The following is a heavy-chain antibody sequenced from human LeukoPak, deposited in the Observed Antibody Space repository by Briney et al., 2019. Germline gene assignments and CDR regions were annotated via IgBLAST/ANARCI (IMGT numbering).Heavy chain of an antibody. CDR2: IRCDGSNK. J-gene: IGHJ4*02. CDR1: GFTFSSYG. CDR3: AKDLVPAAIFENFDY. D-gene: IGHD2-2*01. V-gene: IGHV3-30*02. Sequence: GGSLRLSCAASGFTFSSYGMHWVRQAPGKGLEWVAFIRCDGSNKYYADSVKGRFTISRDNSKNTLYLQMNSLRAEDTAVYYCAKDLVPAAIFENFDYWGQGTLVTVSS.